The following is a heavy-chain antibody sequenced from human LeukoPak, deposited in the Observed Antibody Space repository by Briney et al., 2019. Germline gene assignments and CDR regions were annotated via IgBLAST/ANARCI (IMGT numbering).Heavy chain of an antibody. CDR3: ARANALYCSSTSCLFDY. CDR1: GYTLTGYY. Sequence: ASVEVSCKASGYTLTGYYMHWVRQAPGQGLEWMAWINPNSGGTYYAQNFHDRITMTRDTSISTAYMELSRLRSDDTAIYYCARANALYCSSTSCLFDYWGQGTLVTVSS. J-gene: IGHJ4*02. V-gene: IGHV1-2*02. CDR2: INPNSGGT. D-gene: IGHD2-2*01.